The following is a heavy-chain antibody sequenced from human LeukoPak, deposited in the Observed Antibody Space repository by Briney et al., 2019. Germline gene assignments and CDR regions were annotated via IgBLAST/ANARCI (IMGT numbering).Heavy chain of an antibody. CDR1: GFTFSRYW. CDR3: KXXGXXXXXFDX. CDR2: IKYDGNED. V-gene: IGHV3-7*01. J-gene: IGHJ4*02. Sequence: GGSLRLSCAASGFTFSRYWMSWMRQAPGKGLERVANIKYDGNEDYYVDSVKGRFSISRDNAKNSLYLQLNSLRVEDTAVYYXKXXGXXXXXFDXXXXGXLVTVS.